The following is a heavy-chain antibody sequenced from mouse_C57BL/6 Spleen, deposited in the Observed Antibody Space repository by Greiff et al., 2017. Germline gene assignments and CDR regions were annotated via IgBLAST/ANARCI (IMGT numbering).Heavy chain of an antibody. CDR1: GFSLTSYG. Sequence: VNVVESGPGLVAPSQSLSITCTVSGFSLTSYGVHWVRQPPGKGLEWLVVIWSDGSTTYNSALKSRLSISKDNSKSQVFLKMNSLQTDDTAMYYCARHYGSSYRDYYAMDYWGQGTSVTVSS. V-gene: IGHV2-6-1*01. CDR3: ARHYGSSYRDYYAMDY. CDR2: IWSDGST. J-gene: IGHJ4*01. D-gene: IGHD1-1*01.